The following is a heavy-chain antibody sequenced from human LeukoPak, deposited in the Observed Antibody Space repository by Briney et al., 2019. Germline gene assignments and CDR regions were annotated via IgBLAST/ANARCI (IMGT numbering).Heavy chain of an antibody. CDR1: GFTVSSNY. CDR2: LYSGGNT. Sequence: GGSLRLSCAVSGFTVSSNYMSWVRQAPGKGLEWVSVLYSGGNTYYADSVKGRFTISRDNSKNTLYLQMNSLRAEDTAVYYCAKAPGPWVVVIAIGWFDPWGQGTLVTVSS. V-gene: IGHV3-53*01. J-gene: IGHJ5*02. CDR3: AKAPGPWVVVIAIGWFDP. D-gene: IGHD2-21*01.